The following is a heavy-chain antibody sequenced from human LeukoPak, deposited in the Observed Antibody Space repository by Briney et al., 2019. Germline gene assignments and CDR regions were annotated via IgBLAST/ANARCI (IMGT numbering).Heavy chain of an antibody. CDR3: ARVGEVVLRVRYDYMDV. J-gene: IGHJ6*03. Sequence: PSETLSLTCTVSGGSISSGDYYWSWIRQPPGKGLEWIGYIYYSGSTYYNPSLKSRVTISVDTSKNQFSLKLSSVTAADTAVYYCARVGEVVLRVRYDYMDVWGKGTTVTVSS. V-gene: IGHV4-30-4*08. CDR2: IYYSGST. CDR1: GGSISSGDYY. D-gene: IGHD2-15*01.